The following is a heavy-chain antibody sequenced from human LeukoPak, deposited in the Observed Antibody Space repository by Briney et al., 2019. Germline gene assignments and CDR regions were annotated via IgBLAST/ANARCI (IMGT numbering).Heavy chain of an antibody. CDR2: IAYGGSRA. CDR3: TRYNNDHFDY. D-gene: IGHD1-14*01. V-gene: IGHV3-33*01. Sequence: GGSLSLSCAGPGFTFGGYGMHWFRQPPGKGLEWVAVIAYGGSRAFYADSVKGRFTISRDNSKNTMSVQMDDLRAEDTAVYYCTRYNNDHFDYWGQGTLVTVSS. CDR1: GFTFGGYG. J-gene: IGHJ4*02.